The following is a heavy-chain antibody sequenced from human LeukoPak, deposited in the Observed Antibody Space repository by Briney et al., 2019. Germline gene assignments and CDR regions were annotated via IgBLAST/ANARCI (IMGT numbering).Heavy chain of an antibody. CDR2: IRSSAYGGTV. CDR1: GFSFRDYS. CDR3: ARETPDSSGWD. Sequence: GGSLRLSCTASGFSFRDYSMSWFRQAPGKGLEWVGFIRSSAYGGTVQYAASVKGRFIISRAESITTAYLEMNSLRAEDTAVYYCARETPDSSGWDWGQGTLVTVSS. D-gene: IGHD6-19*01. V-gene: IGHV3-49*03. J-gene: IGHJ4*02.